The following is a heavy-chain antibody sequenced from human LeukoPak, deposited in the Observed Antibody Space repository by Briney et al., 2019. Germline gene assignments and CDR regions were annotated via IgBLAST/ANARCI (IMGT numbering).Heavy chain of an antibody. CDR1: GYTFTAYG. CDR3: ARDTCSSSSCYTPGYNHHYGMDV. Sequence: ASVKVSCKASGYTFTAYGISWVRQAPGQGLEWMGWISGYNGNTKYAQKFQGRVTMTTDTSTSTAYMELRSLRSDDTAVYYCARDTCSSSSCYTPGYNHHYGMDVWGQGTTVTVSS. D-gene: IGHD2-2*02. V-gene: IGHV1-18*01. J-gene: IGHJ6*02. CDR2: ISGYNGNT.